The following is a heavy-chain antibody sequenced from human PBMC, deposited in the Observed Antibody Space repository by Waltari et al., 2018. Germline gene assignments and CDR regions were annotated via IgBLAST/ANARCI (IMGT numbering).Heavy chain of an antibody. CDR2: INYSGGT. J-gene: IGHJ4*02. V-gene: IGHV4-31*01. CDR1: GGSISSGGYY. Sequence: QVQLQESGPGLVKPSQTLSLTCPVSGGSISSGGYYWSWLRQHPGKGLEWIGYINYSGGTYYNPTLKGLVTISVDTSKNQFSLKLSSVTAADTAVYYCARGNEWLWFLDYWGQGTLVTVSS. CDR3: ARGNEWLWFLDY. D-gene: IGHD5-18*01.